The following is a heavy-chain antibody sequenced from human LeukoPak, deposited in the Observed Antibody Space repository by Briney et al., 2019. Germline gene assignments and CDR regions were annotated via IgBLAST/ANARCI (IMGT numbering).Heavy chain of an antibody. CDR2: IYPGDSDT. Sequence: GESLKISCKGSGYSFTSYWIGWVRQMPGKGLEWMGIIYPGDSDTRYSPSFQGQVTISADKSISTAYLQWSSLKASDTAMYYCARHGARDDSSGYYGWFDPWGQGTLVTVSS. CDR3: ARHGARDDSSGYYGWFDP. J-gene: IGHJ5*02. D-gene: IGHD3-22*01. CDR1: GYSFTSYW. V-gene: IGHV5-51*01.